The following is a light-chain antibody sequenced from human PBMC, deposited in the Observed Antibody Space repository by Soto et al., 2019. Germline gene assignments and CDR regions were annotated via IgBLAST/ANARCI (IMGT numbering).Light chain of an antibody. V-gene: IGLV2-14*01. Sequence: QSALTQPASVSGSPGQSITISCTGTSSDVGGYNYVSWYQQHPGKAPKLMIYDVRNRASGASNRFSGSKSDNTASLTISGLQAEDEADYYCTSYTSSSTLYVFGTGTKLTVL. CDR2: DVR. CDR3: TSYTSSSTLYV. CDR1: SSDVGGYNY. J-gene: IGLJ1*01.